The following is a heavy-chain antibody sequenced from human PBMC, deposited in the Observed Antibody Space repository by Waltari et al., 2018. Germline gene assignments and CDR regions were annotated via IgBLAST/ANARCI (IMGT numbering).Heavy chain of an antibody. CDR1: GDSFSRNSPS. J-gene: IGHJ6*02. Sequence: QVQLQQSGPGLVKPSQTLSLTCDISGDSFSRNSPSWNWNMQSPSRGLGWLARATYPPKGSYEYASSLKSRLTIIAATSKNQFSLQLHSVTPVDTAVYYCARGRLSYYGMDVWVQGTTVTVS. V-gene: IGHV6-1*01. D-gene: IGHD3-16*02. CDR2: ATYPPKGSY. CDR3: ARGRLSYYGMDV.